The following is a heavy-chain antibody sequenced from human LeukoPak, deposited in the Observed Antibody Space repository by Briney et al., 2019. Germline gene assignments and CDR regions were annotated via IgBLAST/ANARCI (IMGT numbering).Heavy chain of an antibody. CDR2: INQSGST. V-gene: IGHV4-34*01. J-gene: IGHJ6*02. Sequence: PSETLSLTCAVFGGSFSDYYWSWIRQPPGKGLEWIGEINQSGSTNYNPSLKSRGTISVDTSKNQFSLRLSSVTAADTAVYYCARAGLRFFDWSQNYYYGMDVWGQGTTVTVSS. D-gene: IGHD3-9*01. CDR3: ARAGLRFFDWSQNYYYGMDV. CDR1: GGSFSDYY.